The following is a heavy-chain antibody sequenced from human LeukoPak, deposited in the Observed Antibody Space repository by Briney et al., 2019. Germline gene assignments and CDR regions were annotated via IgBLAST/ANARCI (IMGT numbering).Heavy chain of an antibody. CDR3: ARARKRYSSSWYFDY. Sequence: SVKVSCKASGGTFSSYAISWVRQAPGQGLEWMGRIIPIFGTANYAQTFQGRVTITTDESTSTAYMELSSLRSEDTAVYYCARARKRYSSSWYFDYWGQGTLVTVSP. J-gene: IGHJ4*02. D-gene: IGHD6-13*01. CDR2: IIPIFGTA. CDR1: GGTFSSYA. V-gene: IGHV1-69*05.